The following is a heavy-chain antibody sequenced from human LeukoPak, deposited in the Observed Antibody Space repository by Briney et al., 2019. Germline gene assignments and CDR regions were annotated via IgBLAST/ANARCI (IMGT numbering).Heavy chain of an antibody. J-gene: IGHJ3*02. CDR2: IYPGDSDT. D-gene: IGHD6-13*01. V-gene: IGHV5-51*01. CDR1: EYSFTSYW. Sequence: GESLKISCKGSEYSFTSYWIGWVRQMPGKGLEWMGIIYPGDSDTRYSPSFQGQVTISADKSISTAYLQWSSLKASDTAMYYCARPRIAAAGTEAFDIWGQGTMVTVSS. CDR3: ARPRIAAAGTEAFDI.